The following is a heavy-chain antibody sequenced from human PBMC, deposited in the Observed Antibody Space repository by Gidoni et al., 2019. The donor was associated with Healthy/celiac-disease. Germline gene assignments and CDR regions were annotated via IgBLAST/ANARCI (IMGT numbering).Heavy chain of an antibody. D-gene: IGHD2-8*01. CDR3: ATTYCTNGVCPGHWFDP. Sequence: MGGFDPEDGETIYAQKFQGRVTMTEDTSTDTAYMELSSLRSEDTAVYYCATTYCTNGVCPGHWFDPWGQGTLVTVSS. V-gene: IGHV1-24*01. J-gene: IGHJ5*02. CDR2: FDPEDGET.